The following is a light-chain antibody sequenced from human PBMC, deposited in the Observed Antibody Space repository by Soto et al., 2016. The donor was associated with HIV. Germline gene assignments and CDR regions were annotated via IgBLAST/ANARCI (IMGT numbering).Light chain of an antibody. V-gene: IGLV3-21*03. Sequence: SYELTQAPSVSVAPGKTATITCGGSNIGSKSVHWYRQKPGQAPVLVVYDDSDRPSGIPERFSGSNSGNTATLTIGRVEAGDEADYYCQVWDSSTDHYVFGAGTRVTVL. CDR1: NIGSKS. CDR3: QVWDSSTDHYV. CDR2: DDS. J-gene: IGLJ1*01.